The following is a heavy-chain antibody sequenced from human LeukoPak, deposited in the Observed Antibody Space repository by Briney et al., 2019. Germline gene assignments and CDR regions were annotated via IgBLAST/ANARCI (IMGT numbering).Heavy chain of an antibody. CDR1: GFTFSSYS. CDR3: ARDPYYYDSSGYYDY. Sequence: GGSLRLSCAASGFTFSSYSMNWVRQAPGKGLEWVSSISSRSSYIYYADSVKGRFTISRDNAKNSLYLQMNSLRAEDTAVYYCARDPYYYDSSGYYDYWGQGTLVTVSS. J-gene: IGHJ4*02. V-gene: IGHV3-21*01. D-gene: IGHD3-22*01. CDR2: ISSRSSYI.